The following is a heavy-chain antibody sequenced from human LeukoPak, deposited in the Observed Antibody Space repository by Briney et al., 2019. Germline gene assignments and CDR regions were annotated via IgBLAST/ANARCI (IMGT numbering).Heavy chain of an antibody. V-gene: IGHV4-59*01. J-gene: IGHJ5*02. CDR1: GGSISSYY. Sequence: KPSETLSLTCTVSGGSISSYYRSWIRQPPGKGLEWIGYIYYSGSTNYNPSLKSRVTISVDTSKNQFSLKLSSVTAADTAVYYCARAGRWFGPWGQRTLVTVSS. D-gene: IGHD1-14*01. CDR2: IYYSGST. CDR3: ARAGRWFGP.